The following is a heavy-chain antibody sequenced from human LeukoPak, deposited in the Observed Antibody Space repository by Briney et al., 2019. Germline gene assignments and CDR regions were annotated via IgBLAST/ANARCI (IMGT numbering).Heavy chain of an antibody. D-gene: IGHD5-12*01. J-gene: IGHJ6*03. CDR3: AREATSPGSYYMDV. CDR1: GFAFSDYY. Sequence: GGSLRLSCAASGFAFSDYYMSWIRQAPGKGLEWVSVIYTGGSTYYADSVKGRFTISRDNSKNMVHLQMNSLRAEDTAVYYCAREATSPGSYYMDVWGKGTTVTVSS. CDR2: IYTGGST. V-gene: IGHV3-66*02.